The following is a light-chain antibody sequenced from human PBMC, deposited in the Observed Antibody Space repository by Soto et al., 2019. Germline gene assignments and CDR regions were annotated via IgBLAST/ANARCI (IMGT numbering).Light chain of an antibody. CDR3: QQYSSSPWT. CDR2: GAS. J-gene: IGKJ1*01. V-gene: IGKV3-20*01. CDR1: QTIRSNY. Sequence: ETVLTQSPGTLSLSPGERATLSCRASQTIRSNYLAWYRRTPGQAPRLLIYGASNRATGIADRFSGSGSGKVFTLIISRLEPEDFPLYYCQQYSSSPWTFGQGTKVEIK.